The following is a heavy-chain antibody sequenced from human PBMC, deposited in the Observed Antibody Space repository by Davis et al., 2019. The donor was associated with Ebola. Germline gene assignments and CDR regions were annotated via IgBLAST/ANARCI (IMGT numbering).Heavy chain of an antibody. Sequence: AASVKVSCKASGYTFTSYYMHWVRQAPGQGLEWMGIINPSGGSTNYAQKLQGRVTMTTDTSTSTAYMELRSLRSDDTAVYYCARANTVTRENSFDYWGQGTLVTVSS. D-gene: IGHD4-17*01. V-gene: IGHV1-46*01. CDR3: ARANTVTRENSFDY. CDR1: GYTFTSYY. J-gene: IGHJ4*02. CDR2: INPSGGST.